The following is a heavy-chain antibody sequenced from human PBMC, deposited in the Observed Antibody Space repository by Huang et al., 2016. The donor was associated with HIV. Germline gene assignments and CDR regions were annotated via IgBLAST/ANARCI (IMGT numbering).Heavy chain of an antibody. D-gene: IGHD3-10*01. CDR3: ARDATKNPRGWFDP. V-gene: IGHV4-34*02. Sequence: QVHLQQWGAGLLKSAETLYLTCAVYGGSLSGYYWSWLRQPPGTGMEWIGEINHLGSSKYKPSLKSRVSISMDGSKKQFSLKLRSISDADTAVYFCARDATKNPRGWFDPWGQGTLVTVSS. J-gene: IGHJ5*02. CDR1: GGSLSGYY. CDR2: INHLGSS.